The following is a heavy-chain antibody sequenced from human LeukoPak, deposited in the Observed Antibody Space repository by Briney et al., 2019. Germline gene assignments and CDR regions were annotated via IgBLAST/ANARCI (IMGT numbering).Heavy chain of an antibody. CDR2: INPSGGST. CDR3: AAAPGIAAAGIIGFDY. J-gene: IGHJ4*02. D-gene: IGHD6-13*01. V-gene: IGHV1-46*01. CDR1: GYTFTSYY. Sequence: ASVKVSCKASGYTFTSYYMHWVRQAPGQGLEWMGIINPSGGSTSYAQKFQGRVTMTEDTSTDTAYMELSSLRSEDTAVYYCAAAPGIAAAGIIGFDYWGQGTPVTVSS.